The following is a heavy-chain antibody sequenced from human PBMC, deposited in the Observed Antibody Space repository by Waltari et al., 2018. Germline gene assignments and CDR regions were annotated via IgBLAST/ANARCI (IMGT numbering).Heavy chain of an antibody. CDR1: GGSISSGSYY. V-gene: IGHV4-61*02. Sequence: QVQLQESGPGLVKPSQTLSLTCTVSGGSISSGSYYWSWIRQPAGKGLEWVGRIYTSGSTNYNPSLKIRVTISLDTSKNQFSLKLSSVTAADTAVYYCARSFSRDAFDIWGQGTMVTVSS. J-gene: IGHJ3*02. CDR2: IYTSGST. CDR3: ARSFSRDAFDI.